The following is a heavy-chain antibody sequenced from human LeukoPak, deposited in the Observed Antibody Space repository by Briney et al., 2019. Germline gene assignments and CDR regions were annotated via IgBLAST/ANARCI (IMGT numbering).Heavy chain of an antibody. CDR2: ISTRSLYI. D-gene: IGHD1-14*01. V-gene: IGHV3-21*06. CDR1: GFTFNSYS. J-gene: IGHJ4*02. Sequence: GGSLRLSCAASGFTFNSYSMTWVRQAPGKGLEWVSSISTRSLYIYSADSVKGRFTISRDDAQSSMSLQMDSLRVEDTAVYYCARHHTSSLLREPLDYWGQGVLVIVSS. CDR3: ARHHTSSLLREPLDY.